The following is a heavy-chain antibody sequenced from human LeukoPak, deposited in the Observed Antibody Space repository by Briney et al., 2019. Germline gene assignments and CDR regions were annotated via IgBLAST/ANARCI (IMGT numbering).Heavy chain of an antibody. CDR1: GYTFTSYD. D-gene: IGHD3-16*01. CDR3: AREYYDYVWGSYYYYYGMDV. V-gene: IGHV1-8*01. CDR2: MNPNSGNT. Sequence: ASVKVSCKASGYTFTSYDINWVRQATGQGLEWMGWMNPNSGNTGYAQKFQGRVTMTRNTSISTAYMELSSLRSEDTAVYYCAREYYDYVWGSYYYYYGMDVWGQGTTVTVSS. J-gene: IGHJ6*02.